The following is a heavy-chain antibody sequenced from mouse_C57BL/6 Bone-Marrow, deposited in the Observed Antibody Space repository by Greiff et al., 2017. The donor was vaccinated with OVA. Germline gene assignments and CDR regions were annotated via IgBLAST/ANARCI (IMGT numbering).Heavy chain of an antibody. J-gene: IGHJ1*03. CDR3: AWVNGSSPYWYFDV. CDR1: GYTFTTYP. Sequence: VQLQQSGAELVKPGASVKMSCKASGYTFTTYPIEWMKQNHGKSLEWIGNFHPYNDNTNYNDKFKGKATLTVEKSSSTVYLELSRLTSDYSAVYYCAWVNGSSPYWYFDVWGTGTTVTVSS. CDR2: FHPYNDNT. V-gene: IGHV1-47*01. D-gene: IGHD1-1*01.